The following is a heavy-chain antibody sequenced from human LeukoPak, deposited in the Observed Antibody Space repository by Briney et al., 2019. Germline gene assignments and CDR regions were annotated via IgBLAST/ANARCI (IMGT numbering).Heavy chain of an antibody. V-gene: IGHV3-30*18. D-gene: IGHD4-17*01. CDR2: ISYDGSNK. J-gene: IGHJ4*02. CDR3: AKNEEDMTTVYYFDY. Sequence: VRSLRLSCAASGFTFSSYGMHWVRQAPGKGLEWVAVISYDGSNKYYADSVKGRFTISRDNSKNTLYLQMNSMRAEDTAVYYCAKNEEDMTTVYYFDYWGQGTLVTVSS. CDR1: GFTFSSYG.